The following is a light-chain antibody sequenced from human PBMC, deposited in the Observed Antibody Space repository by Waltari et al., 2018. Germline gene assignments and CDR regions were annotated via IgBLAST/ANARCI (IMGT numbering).Light chain of an antibody. CDR3: QQYYSTPPT. CDR2: WAS. J-gene: IGKJ1*01. Sequence: DIVMTQSPDSLAVSLGERATIHCKWSESVLYSSNNKNYLAWYQQKPGQPPKLLIYWASTRESGVPDRFSGSGSGTDFTLTISSLQAEDVAVYYCQQYYSTPPTFGQGTKVEIK. V-gene: IGKV4-1*01. CDR1: ESVLYSSNNKNY.